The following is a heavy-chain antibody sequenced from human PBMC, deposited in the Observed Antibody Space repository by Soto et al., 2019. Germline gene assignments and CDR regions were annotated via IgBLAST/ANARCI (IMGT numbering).Heavy chain of an antibody. J-gene: IGHJ4*02. Sequence: SGGSLRLSCAASGFTFSTSALSWVRQAPAKGLEWVSSITASGGNTYYADSVKGRFTISRDNSKNTLYLQMNGLRAEDTAVYYCARHFCSGGGCRPYDYWGQGTPVTVSS. CDR1: GFTFSTSA. V-gene: IGHV3-23*01. CDR2: ITASGGNT. CDR3: ARHFCSGGGCRPYDY. D-gene: IGHD2-15*01.